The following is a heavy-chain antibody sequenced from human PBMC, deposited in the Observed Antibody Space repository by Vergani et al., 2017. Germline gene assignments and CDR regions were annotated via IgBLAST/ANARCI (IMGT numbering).Heavy chain of an antibody. J-gene: IGHJ4*02. CDR2: IYRTGRT. Sequence: QVQLQESGPGLVKPSETLSLTCAVSGFSIDNGYYWDWIRQPPGKGLEWIGSIYRTGRTHFNPSLKSRVTISVDTSNNHFFLRLNSLTAADTAVYYCARNISVVRPSSMTAFDYWGQGTLVTVSS. CDR1: GFSIDNGYY. V-gene: IGHV4-38-2*01. D-gene: IGHD2-21*01. CDR3: ARNISVVRPSSMTAFDY.